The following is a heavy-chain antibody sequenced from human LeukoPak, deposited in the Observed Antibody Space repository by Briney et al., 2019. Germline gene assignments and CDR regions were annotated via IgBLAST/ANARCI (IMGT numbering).Heavy chain of an antibody. CDR1: GGSISSGGYY. CDR2: IYHSGST. D-gene: IGHD6-13*01. Sequence: SQTLSLTCTVSGGSISSGGYYWSWIRQPPGKGLEWIGYIYHSGSTYYNPSLKSRVTISVDTSKNQFSLKLSSVTAADTAVYYCARDTAAAQPPDYWGQGTLVTVSS. J-gene: IGHJ4*02. CDR3: ARDTAAAQPPDY. V-gene: IGHV4-30-2*01.